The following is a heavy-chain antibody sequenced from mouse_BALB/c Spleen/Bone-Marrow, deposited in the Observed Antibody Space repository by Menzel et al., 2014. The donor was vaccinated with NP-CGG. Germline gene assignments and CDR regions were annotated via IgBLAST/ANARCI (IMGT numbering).Heavy chain of an antibody. CDR3: ARRGGYPWFAY. CDR2: ILPGSYST. D-gene: IGHD2-2*01. J-gene: IGHJ3*01. V-gene: IGHV1-9*01. Sequence: VQLVESGAELMRPGASVKISCKATGYTFRNYWIEWVKQRPGHGLEWIGEILPGSYSTNYNEKLKGKATFTADTSPYTAYMQLSSLTSEDSAVYYCARRGGYPWFAYWGQGTLVTVSA. CDR1: GYTFRNYW.